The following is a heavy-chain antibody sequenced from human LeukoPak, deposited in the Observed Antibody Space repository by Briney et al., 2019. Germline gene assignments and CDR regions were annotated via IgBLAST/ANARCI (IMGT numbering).Heavy chain of an antibody. CDR1: GFTFSSYW. CDR3: ARVSPITVTTLQYIDY. V-gene: IGHV3-7*01. D-gene: IGHD4-17*01. Sequence: AGGSLRLSCAASGFTFSSYWMSWVRQAPGKGLEWVANIKQDGSEKYYVDSAKGRFTISRDNAKNSLYLQMNSMRAEDTAVYYCARVSPITVTTLQYIDYWGQGTLVTVSS. CDR2: IKQDGSEK. J-gene: IGHJ4*02.